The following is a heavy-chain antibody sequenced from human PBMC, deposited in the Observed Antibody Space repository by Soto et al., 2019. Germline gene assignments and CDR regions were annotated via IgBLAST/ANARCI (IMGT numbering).Heavy chain of an antibody. CDR3: ARGRRSGRSPMIVVVPFDY. CDR2: INPNSGGP. D-gene: IGHD3-22*01. CDR1: GYTFTGYY. Sequence: RASVKVSCKASGYTFTGYYLHWVRQAPGQGLEWLGWINPNSGGPNYAQKFQGRVTMTRDTSISTAYMELTSLSSDDTAVYYCARGRRSGRSPMIVVVPFDYWGQGTPVTVSS. V-gene: IGHV1-2*02. J-gene: IGHJ4*02.